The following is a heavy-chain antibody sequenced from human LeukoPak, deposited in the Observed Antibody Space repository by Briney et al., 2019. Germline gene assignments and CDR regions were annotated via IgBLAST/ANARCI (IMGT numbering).Heavy chain of an antibody. D-gene: IGHD1-1*01. CDR1: GFSFSSCS. CDR2: ISHDGSIQ. Sequence: GRSLRLSCAASGFSFSSCSMHWVRQAPGKGLEWVAVISHDGSIQYYPDSVKGRFTISRDNSKNTLYLQMNSLTVEDTAVYYCARDYLRAAYNFDYWGLGTLVTVSS. J-gene: IGHJ4*02. CDR3: ARDYLRAAYNFDY. V-gene: IGHV3-30*01.